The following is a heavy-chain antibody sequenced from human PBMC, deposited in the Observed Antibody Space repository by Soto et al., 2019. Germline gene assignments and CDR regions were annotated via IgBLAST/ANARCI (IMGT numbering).Heavy chain of an antibody. Sequence: SETLSLTCTVSGGSISSYYWSWIRQPPGKGLEWIGYIYYSGSTNYNPSLKSRVTISVDTSKNQFSLKLSSVTGADTDVNYCASSIAVAGDVGDWGQGTLVTVSS. CDR3: ASSIAVAGDVGD. CDR2: IYYSGST. J-gene: IGHJ4*02. D-gene: IGHD6-19*01. V-gene: IGHV4-59*01. CDR1: GGSISSYY.